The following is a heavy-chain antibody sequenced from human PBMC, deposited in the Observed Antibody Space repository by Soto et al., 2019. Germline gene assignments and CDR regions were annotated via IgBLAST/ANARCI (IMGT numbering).Heavy chain of an antibody. CDR1: GFTFSSYA. D-gene: IGHD6-6*01. V-gene: IGHV3-30-3*01. CDR2: ISYDGSNK. CDR3: ARVGSSSTLF. Sequence: PGGSLRLSCAASGFTFSSYAMHWVRQAPGKGLEWVAVISYDGSNKYYADSVKGRFTISRDNSKNTLYLQMNSLRAEDTAVYYCARVGSSSTLFWGQGAMVTVSS. J-gene: IGHJ3*01.